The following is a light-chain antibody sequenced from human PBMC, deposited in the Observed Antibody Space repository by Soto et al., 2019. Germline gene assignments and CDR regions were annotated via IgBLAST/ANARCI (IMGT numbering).Light chain of an antibody. CDR2: KAS. CDR1: QSISSW. CDR3: QQYNDNWT. V-gene: IGKV1-5*03. Sequence: DIQMTQSPSTLSASVGDRVTNTCRASQSISSWLAWYQQKPGKAPKLLIYKASTLQSGVPSRFSGSRSGTEFTLAISSLQPDDSATYFCQQYNDNWTFGQGTKV. J-gene: IGKJ1*01.